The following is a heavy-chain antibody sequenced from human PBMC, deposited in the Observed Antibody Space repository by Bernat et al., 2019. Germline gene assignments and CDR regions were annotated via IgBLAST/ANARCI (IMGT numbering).Heavy chain of an antibody. CDR3: ASFAPGFSYYYYYMDV. CDR1: GFTFSTYA. D-gene: IGHD3-9*01. Sequence: QVQLVESGGGVVQPGRSLRLSCAASGFTFSTYAMHWVRQAPGKGLGWVAVISYDGSNKYYADSVKGRFTISRDNSKNTLYLQMNSLRAEDTAVYYCASFAPGFSYYYYYMDVWGKGTTVTVSS. CDR2: ISYDGSNK. J-gene: IGHJ6*03. V-gene: IGHV3-30-3*01.